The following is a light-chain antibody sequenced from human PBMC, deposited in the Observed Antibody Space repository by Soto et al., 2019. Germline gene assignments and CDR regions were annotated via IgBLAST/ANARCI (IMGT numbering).Light chain of an antibody. J-gene: IGLJ1*01. V-gene: IGLV2-8*01. CDR1: SSDVGGYNY. CDR2: EVS. CDR3: SSYTINRTYV. Sequence: QSVLTQPPSASGSPGQSVTIPCTGTSSDVGGYNYVSWYQQHPGKAPKLMIYEVSKRPSGVPDRFSGSKSGNTASLTVSGLQAEDEADYYCSSYTINRTYVFGTGTKVTVL.